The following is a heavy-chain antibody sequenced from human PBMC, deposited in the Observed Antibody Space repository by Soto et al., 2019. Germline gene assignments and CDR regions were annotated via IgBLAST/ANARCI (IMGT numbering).Heavy chain of an antibody. CDR1: GFTFSNAW. V-gene: IGHV3-15*01. CDR2: IKSKTDGGTT. Sequence: TGGSLRLSCAASGFTFSNAWMSWVRQAPGKGLEWVGRIKSKTDGGTTDYAAPVKGRFTISRDDSKNTLYLQMNSLKTEDTAVYYCTTDWGRGYSSGWYGYYYYYGMDVWGQGTTVTVSS. J-gene: IGHJ6*02. D-gene: IGHD6-19*01. CDR3: TTDWGRGYSSGWYGYYYYYGMDV.